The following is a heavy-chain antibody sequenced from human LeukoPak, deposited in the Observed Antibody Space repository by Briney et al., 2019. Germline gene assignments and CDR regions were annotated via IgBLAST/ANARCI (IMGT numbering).Heavy chain of an antibody. CDR2: IYHSGST. CDR1: GYSISSGYY. D-gene: IGHD3-22*01. V-gene: IGHV4-38-2*02. J-gene: IGHJ3*01. Sequence: SETLSLTCTVSGYSISSGYYWGWIRQPPGKGLEWIASIYHSGSTYYNPSLKSRVTISVDTSKNQFSLKLSSVTAADTAVYYCAREAYYYDSTGYWDAFDFWGQGTMITVSS. CDR3: AREAYYYDSTGYWDAFDF.